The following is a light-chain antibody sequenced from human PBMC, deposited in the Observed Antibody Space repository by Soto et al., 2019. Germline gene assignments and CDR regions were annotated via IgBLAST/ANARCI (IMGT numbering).Light chain of an antibody. CDR2: GAS. CDR1: QSVSSN. Sequence: EILMTQSPATLSVSPGERTTLSCRASQSVSSNLAWYQQKPGQAPRLLIYGASTRATGIPARFSGSGSGTEFTLTISILQSDDFAVYYCQHYNNWRRTFGQGTKV. CDR3: QHYNNWRRT. J-gene: IGKJ1*01. V-gene: IGKV3-15*01.